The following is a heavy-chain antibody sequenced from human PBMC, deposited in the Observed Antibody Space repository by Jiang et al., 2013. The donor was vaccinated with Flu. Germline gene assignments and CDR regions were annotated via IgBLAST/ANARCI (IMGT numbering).Heavy chain of an antibody. Sequence: LVQPGGSLRLSCAASGFTFSNYAMNWVRQAPGKGLEWVSGISASGGSTYYSDSVKGRFTISRDNSKNTLYLQMNSLTAEDTAVYYCAKKVPGIGKNFDYWGQGTLVTVSS. CDR1: GFTFSNYA. V-gene: IGHV3-23*01. D-gene: IGHD6-19*01. CDR2: ISASGGST. CDR3: AKKVPGIGKNFDY. J-gene: IGHJ4*02.